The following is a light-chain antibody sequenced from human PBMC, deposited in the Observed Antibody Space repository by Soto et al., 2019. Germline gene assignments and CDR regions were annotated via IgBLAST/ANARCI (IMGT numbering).Light chain of an antibody. Sequence: IVLTQSPGTLSLSPGERVTLSCRASQSVSSSYLAWYQQKPGQAPRLRIYGASSRATGIPDRFSGSGSGTDFTLTISRLEPEDFAVYYCQQYGSSLSISFGQGTRLEIK. CDR2: GAS. CDR1: QSVSSSY. J-gene: IGKJ5*01. V-gene: IGKV3-20*01. CDR3: QQYGSSLSIS.